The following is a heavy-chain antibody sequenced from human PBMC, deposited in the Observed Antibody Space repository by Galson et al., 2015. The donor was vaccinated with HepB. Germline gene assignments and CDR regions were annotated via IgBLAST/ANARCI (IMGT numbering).Heavy chain of an antibody. Sequence: SVKVSCKASGSTFGGYYTHWVRQAPGQGLEWMGRINPHNGGAIYAQKFQGRVTMTSDTSASTAYMELRRLRFDDTAIYYCARGLAAAGSWLDPWGQGTLVTVSS. D-gene: IGHD6-13*01. CDR3: ARGLAAAGSWLDP. CDR1: GSTFGGYY. V-gene: IGHV1-2*06. J-gene: IGHJ5*02. CDR2: INPHNGGA.